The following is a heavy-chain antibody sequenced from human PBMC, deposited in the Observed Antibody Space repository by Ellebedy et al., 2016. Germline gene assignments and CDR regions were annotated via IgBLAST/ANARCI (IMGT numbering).Heavy chain of an antibody. CDR2: MNPNSGNT. D-gene: IGHD5-24*01. V-gene: IGHV1-8*01. CDR1: GYTFTSYD. CDR3: ATSPLEGPRYYYGMDV. J-gene: IGHJ6*02. Sequence: ASVKVSXKASGYTFTSYDINWVRQATGQGLGWMGWMNPNSGNTGYAQKFQGRVTMTRNTSISTAYMELSSLRSEDTAVYYCATSPLEGPRYYYGMDVWGQGTTVTVSS.